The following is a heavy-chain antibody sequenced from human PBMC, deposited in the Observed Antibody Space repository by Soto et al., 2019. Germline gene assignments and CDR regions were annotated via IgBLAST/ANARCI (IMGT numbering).Heavy chain of an antibody. Sequence: QVQLEQSGAEVRKPGSSVRVSCKASGGTLTHYAISWVRQAPGQGLEWMGGIIPVFKTSNYAQNFQGRLSIKADEAMTAAYMGLSGLRSDDTASYYSARSASGTFTQGNNFYVMEVWGLGTRVTVSS. V-gene: IGHV1-69*01. D-gene: IGHD3-10*01. CDR3: ARSASGTFTQGNNFYVMEV. CDR1: GGTLTHYA. J-gene: IGHJ6*04. CDR2: IIPVFKTS.